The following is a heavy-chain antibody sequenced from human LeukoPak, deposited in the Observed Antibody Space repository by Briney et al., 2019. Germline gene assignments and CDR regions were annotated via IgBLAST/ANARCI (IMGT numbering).Heavy chain of an antibody. Sequence: PSETLSLTCAVYGGSFSGYYWSWIRQPPGKGLEWIGEINHSGSTNYNPSLKSRVTISVDTSKNQLSLKLSSVTAADTAVYYCATTVTTLYGMDVWGQGTTVTVSS. D-gene: IGHD4-17*01. V-gene: IGHV4-34*01. J-gene: IGHJ6*02. CDR2: INHSGST. CDR3: ATTVTTLYGMDV. CDR1: GGSFSGYY.